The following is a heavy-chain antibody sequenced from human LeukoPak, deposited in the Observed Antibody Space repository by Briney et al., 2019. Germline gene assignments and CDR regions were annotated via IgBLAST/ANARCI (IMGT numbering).Heavy chain of an antibody. J-gene: IGHJ4*02. CDR2: ISGTGGST. CDR3: AKRRNYYDSDGFSVDY. Sequence: PGGSLRLSCAASGFTFTSFAMRGVRQAPGKGLEWVLTISGTGGSTFYADSVKGRFTISRDNSKNTLYLQMNSLRAEDTAVYWCAKRRNYYDSDGFSVDYWGQGTLVTVFS. D-gene: IGHD3-22*01. V-gene: IGHV3-23*01. CDR1: GFTFTSFA.